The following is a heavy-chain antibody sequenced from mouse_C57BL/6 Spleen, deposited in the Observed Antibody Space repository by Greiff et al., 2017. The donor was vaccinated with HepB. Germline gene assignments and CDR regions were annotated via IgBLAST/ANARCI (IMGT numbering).Heavy chain of an antibody. CDR3: TFYDSNFAWFAY. CDR1: GFNIKDDY. J-gene: IGHJ3*01. V-gene: IGHV14-4*01. CDR2: IDPENGDT. D-gene: IGHD2-5*01. Sequence: VQLKESGAELVRPGASVKLSCTASGFNIKDDYMHWVKQRPEQGLEWIGWIDPENGDTEYASKFQGKATITADTSSNTAYLQLSSLTSEDTAVYYCTFYDSNFAWFAYWGQGTLVTVSA.